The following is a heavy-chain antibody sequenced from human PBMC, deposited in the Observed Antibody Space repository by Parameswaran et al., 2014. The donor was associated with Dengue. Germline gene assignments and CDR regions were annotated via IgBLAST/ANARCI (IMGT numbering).Heavy chain of an antibody. D-gene: IGHD2-15*01. CDR2: IIPIFGTA. V-gene: IGHV1-69*06. Sequence: WVRQAPGQGLEWMGGIIPIFGTANYAQKFQGRVTITADKSTSTAYMELSSLRSEDTAVYYCATSGGYCSGGSCLYWGQGTLVTVSS. CDR3: ATSGGYCSGGSCLY. J-gene: IGHJ4*02.